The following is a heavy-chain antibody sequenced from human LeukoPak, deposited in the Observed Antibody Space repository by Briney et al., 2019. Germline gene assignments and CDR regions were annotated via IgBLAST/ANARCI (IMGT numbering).Heavy chain of an antibody. J-gene: IGHJ3*02. CDR1: GSSIGTYS. D-gene: IGHD5-24*01. CDR2: IYTTGST. CDR3: ARDRAEMATITDDAFDI. V-gene: IGHV4-4*09. Sequence: SETLSLTCTVSGSSIGTYSWSWIRQPPGKGLEWVGCIYTTGSTHYNPSLKSRVTMSLDTSKNQLSLRLSSVTAADTALFYCARDRAEMATITDDAFDIWGQGTMVTVSS.